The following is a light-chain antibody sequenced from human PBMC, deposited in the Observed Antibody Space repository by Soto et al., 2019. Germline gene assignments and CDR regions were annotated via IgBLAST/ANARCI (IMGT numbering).Light chain of an antibody. J-gene: IGKJ1*01. V-gene: IGKV1-5*03. Sequence: DIQMTQSPSTLSASVGDRVTITCRASQSISSWLAWYQQKPGKAPKLLIYKASSLESGVPSRFSGSGSGTEITLTISSLQPDDFATYYCQHYNSYSEAFGQGTKVDI. CDR2: KAS. CDR1: QSISSW. CDR3: QHYNSYSEA.